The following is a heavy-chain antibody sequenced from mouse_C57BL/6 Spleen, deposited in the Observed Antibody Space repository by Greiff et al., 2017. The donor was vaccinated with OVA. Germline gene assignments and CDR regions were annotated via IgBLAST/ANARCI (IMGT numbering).Heavy chain of an antibody. CDR2: IYPGDGDT. V-gene: IGHV1-82*01. Sequence: QVQLKESGPELVKPGASVKISCKASGYAFSSSWMNWVKQRPGKGLEWIGRIYPGDGDTNSNGKFKGKATLTADKSSSTAYMQLSSLTSEDAAVYFCAREDAWFAYWGQGTLVTVSA. CDR3: AREDAWFAY. J-gene: IGHJ3*01. CDR1: GYAFSSSW.